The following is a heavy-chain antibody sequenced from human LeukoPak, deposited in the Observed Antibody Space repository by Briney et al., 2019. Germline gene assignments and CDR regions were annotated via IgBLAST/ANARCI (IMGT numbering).Heavy chain of an antibody. Sequence: GGSLRLSCAASGFTFSSYGMHWVRQAPGKGLEWVAVISYDGSNKYYADSVKGRFTISRDNSKNTLYLQMNSLRGEDTAVYSCASHSPDYYDSSGPHYWGQGTLVTVSS. D-gene: IGHD3-22*01. V-gene: IGHV3-30*03. J-gene: IGHJ4*02. CDR2: ISYDGSNK. CDR3: ASHSPDYYDSSGPHY. CDR1: GFTFSSYG.